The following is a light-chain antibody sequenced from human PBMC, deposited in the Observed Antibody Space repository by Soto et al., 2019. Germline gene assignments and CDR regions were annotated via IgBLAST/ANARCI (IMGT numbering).Light chain of an antibody. Sequence: EIVLTQSPDTLSLSPGERATLSCRASQSVNSAYLAWYQQKPGQAPRLLIYVGSNRATGVPDRFSGSGSGTDFTLTISRLEPEDFAVYYCQHFGSSPPYTFGQGTKLEIK. V-gene: IGKV3-20*01. CDR2: VGS. J-gene: IGKJ2*01. CDR3: QHFGSSPPYT. CDR1: QSVNSAY.